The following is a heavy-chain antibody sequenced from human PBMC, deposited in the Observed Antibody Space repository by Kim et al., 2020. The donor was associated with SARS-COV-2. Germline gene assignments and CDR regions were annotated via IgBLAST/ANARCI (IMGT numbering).Heavy chain of an antibody. CDR1: GFTVSSSY. CDR3: AKDLGGYPY. V-gene: IGHV3-53*01. J-gene: IGHJ4*02. Sequence: GGSLRLSCAASGFTVSSSYMTWVRQAPGKGLEWVSVIYGGDSTYYIDSVKGRFSISRDNSKNTVYLQMNSLRAEDTAVYYCAKDLGGYPYWGQGTLVTVSS. D-gene: IGHD1-26*01. CDR2: IYGGDST.